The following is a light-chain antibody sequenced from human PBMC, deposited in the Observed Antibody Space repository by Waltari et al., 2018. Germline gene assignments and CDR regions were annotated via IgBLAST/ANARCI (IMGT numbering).Light chain of an antibody. V-gene: IGLV5-45*01. CDR3: MILYNNAVV. CDR2: YKPDSTI. J-gene: IGLJ3*02. CDR1: SDINVRTYK. Sequence: QAVLTQPASLSASPGASASLTCTLRSDINVRTYKIYWYQQRPGSPPQFLLKYKPDSTIQMGFGVPSRFSGSKDASANAFILLIAGLQSEDGAEYYCMILYNNAVVFGGGTNLTIL.